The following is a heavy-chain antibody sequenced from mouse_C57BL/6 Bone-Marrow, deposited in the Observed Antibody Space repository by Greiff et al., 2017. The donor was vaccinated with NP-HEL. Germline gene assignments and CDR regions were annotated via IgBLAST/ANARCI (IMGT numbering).Heavy chain of an antibody. CDR1: GFTFSSYA. J-gene: IGHJ1*03. CDR3: ARDWAITTVVALYWYFDV. CDR2: ISDGGSYT. V-gene: IGHV5-4*01. D-gene: IGHD1-1*01. Sequence: EVKVVESGGGLVKPGGSLKLSCAASGFTFSSYAMSWVRQTPEKRLEWVATISDGGSYTYYPDNVKGRFTISRDNAKNNLYLQMSHLKSEDTAMYYCARDWAITTVVALYWYFDVWGTGTTVTVSS.